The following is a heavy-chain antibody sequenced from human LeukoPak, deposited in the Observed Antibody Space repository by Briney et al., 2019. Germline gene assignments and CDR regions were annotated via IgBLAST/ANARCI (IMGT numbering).Heavy chain of an antibody. V-gene: IGHV3-48*02. D-gene: IGHD2-8*01. CDR3: ARGNYANFDY. CDR2: ISSSISVI. Sequence: GGSLRLSCAASGFTFSSYSMNWVRQAPGKGLEWVSYISSSISVIYYADSVKGRFTISRDNAKNSLYLQMNSLRDEDTAVYYCARGNYANFDYWGQGTLVTVSS. CDR1: GFTFSSYS. J-gene: IGHJ4*02.